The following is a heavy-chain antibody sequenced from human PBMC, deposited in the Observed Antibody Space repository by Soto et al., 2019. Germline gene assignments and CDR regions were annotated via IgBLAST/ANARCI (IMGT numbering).Heavy chain of an antibody. Sequence: ASVKVSCKASGYTFTSYDINWVRQATGQGLEWMGWMNPNSGNTGYAQKFQGKVNMTRNTSISTAYMELSSLRSEDTAVYYCARVGPDYDIVVVPADLYYFDYWGQGTLVTVSS. V-gene: IGHV1-8*01. CDR1: GYTFTSYD. CDR3: ARVGPDYDIVVVPADLYYFDY. CDR2: MNPNSGNT. D-gene: IGHD2-2*01. J-gene: IGHJ4*02.